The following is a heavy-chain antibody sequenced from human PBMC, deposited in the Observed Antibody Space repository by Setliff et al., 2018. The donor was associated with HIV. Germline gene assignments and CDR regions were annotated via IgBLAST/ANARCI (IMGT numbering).Heavy chain of an antibody. D-gene: IGHD2-8*01. CDR3: ARDNVVWAKDL. V-gene: IGHV1-46*01. J-gene: IGHJ5*02. CDR2: INPSDGSA. CDR1: GYTFTSCF. Sequence: ASVKVSCKASGYTFTSCFLHWVRQAPGQGLEYMGIINPSDGSADYVEKFQDRVTITRDTSTSTVYMEMSSLRSEDTAIYYCARDNVVWAKDLWGQGTLVTVSS.